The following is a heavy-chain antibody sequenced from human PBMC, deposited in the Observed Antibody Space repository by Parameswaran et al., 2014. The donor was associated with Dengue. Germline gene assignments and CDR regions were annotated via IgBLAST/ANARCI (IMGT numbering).Heavy chain of an antibody. D-gene: IGHD3-22*01. V-gene: IGHV3-7*01. CDR3: ARGDYYDSSGYYPDLIDY. CDR2: IKQDGSEK. Sequence: VRQAPGKGLEWVANIKQDGSEKYYVDSVKGRFTISRDNAKNSLYLQMNSLRAEDTAVYYCARGDYYDSSGYYPDLIDYWGQGTLVTVSS. J-gene: IGHJ4*02.